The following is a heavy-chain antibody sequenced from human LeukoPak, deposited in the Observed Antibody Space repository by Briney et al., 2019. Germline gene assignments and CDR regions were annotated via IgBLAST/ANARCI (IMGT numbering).Heavy chain of an antibody. J-gene: IGHJ4*02. CDR2: ISKDGSDK. Sequence: GRSLRLSCAASGFTFSSYAMHWVRQAPGKGLEWVAVISKDGSDKYYPGSVRGRSTISRDNSKNTIYLQMDSLRAEDTAIYYCARDYWWNYDYWGQGTLVTVSS. V-gene: IGHV3-30-3*01. D-gene: IGHD1-7*01. CDR3: ARDYWWNYDY. CDR1: GFTFSSYA.